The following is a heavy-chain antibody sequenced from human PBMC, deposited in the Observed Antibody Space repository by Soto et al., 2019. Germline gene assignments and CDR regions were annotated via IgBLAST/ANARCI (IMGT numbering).Heavy chain of an antibody. J-gene: IGHJ4*02. CDR2: INSDGSNT. CDR1: GFTFSTYW. CDR3: AREVTGSGYYYFDY. D-gene: IGHD3-22*01. V-gene: IGHV3-74*01. Sequence: GGSLRLSCAASGFTFSTYWMHWVRQAPGEGLVWVSRINSDGSNTAFADSVKGRFTISRDNSKNTLYLQMNSLRAEDTAVYYCAREVTGSGYYYFDYWGQGTLVTVSS.